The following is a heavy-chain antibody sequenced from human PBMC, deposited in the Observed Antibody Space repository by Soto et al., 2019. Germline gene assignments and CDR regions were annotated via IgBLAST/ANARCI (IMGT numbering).Heavy chain of an antibody. D-gene: IGHD3-16*01. CDR3: TRGNLLRGELLPALLDH. CDR2: IKEDGSEK. V-gene: IGHV3-7*03. J-gene: IGHJ4*02. CDR1: GFTFSDYW. Sequence: SGGSLRLSCAASGFTFSDYWMSWVRQAPGKGLECVANIKEDGSEKYYVDSVKGRFTISRDNAKNSLYLQMNSLRADDTAVYFCTRGNLLRGELLPALLDHWGQGTLVTVSS.